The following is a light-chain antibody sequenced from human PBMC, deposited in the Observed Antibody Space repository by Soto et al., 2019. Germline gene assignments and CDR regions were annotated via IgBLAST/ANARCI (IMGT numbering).Light chain of an antibody. J-gene: IGLJ1*01. Sequence: QSVLTQPPSVSAAPGQKVTISCSGSSSNIGNNYVSWYQQVRGTAPKLLIYDNNKRPSGNPDRFSGSKSGTSATLGISGLQTGDEADYYCGTWDSSLSVHVFGTGTKVTVL. CDR1: SSNIGNNY. V-gene: IGLV1-51*01. CDR3: GTWDSSLSVHV. CDR2: DNN.